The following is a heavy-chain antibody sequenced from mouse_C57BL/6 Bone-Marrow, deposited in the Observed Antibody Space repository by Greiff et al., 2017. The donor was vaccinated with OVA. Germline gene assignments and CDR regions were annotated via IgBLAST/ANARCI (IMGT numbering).Heavy chain of an antibody. V-gene: IGHV1-61*01. D-gene: IGHD4-1*01. CDR3: VGGTGTY. CDR2: IYPSDSET. Sequence: QVQLQQPGAELVRPGSSVKLSCKASGYTFTSYWMDWVKQRPGQGLAWIGNIYPSDSETHYNQKFKDKATLTVDKSSSTAYMQRSSMTSEDSAVDYCVGGTGTYWGQGTTLTVSS. CDR1: GYTFTSYW. J-gene: IGHJ2*01.